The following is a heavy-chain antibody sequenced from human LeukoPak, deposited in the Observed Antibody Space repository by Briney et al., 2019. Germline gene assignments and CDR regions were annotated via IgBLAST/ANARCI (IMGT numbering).Heavy chain of an antibody. J-gene: IGHJ4*02. D-gene: IGHD3-3*01. V-gene: IGHV3-23*01. CDR3: AKEEAPLVQAYYDFWSGYYTGIDY. Sequence: PGGSLRLSCAASGFTFSSYAMSWVRQAPGKGLEWVSAISGSGGSTYYADSVKGRFTISRDNSKNTLYLQMNSLRAEDTAVYYCAKEEAPLVQAYYDFWSGYYTGIDYWGQGTLVTVSS. CDR2: ISGSGGST. CDR1: GFTFSSYA.